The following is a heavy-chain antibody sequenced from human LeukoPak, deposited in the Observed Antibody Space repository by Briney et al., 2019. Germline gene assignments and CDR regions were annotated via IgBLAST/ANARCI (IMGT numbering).Heavy chain of an antibody. V-gene: IGHV1-69*05. Sequence: SVKVSCKASGGTFSSYAISWVRQAPGQGLEWVGRIIPIFGTANYAQKFQGRVTITTDESTSTACMELSSLRSEDTAVYYCARASAVAGTGASGYWGQGTLVTVSS. CDR1: GGTFSSYA. CDR3: ARASAVAGTGASGY. J-gene: IGHJ4*02. CDR2: IIPIFGTA. D-gene: IGHD6-19*01.